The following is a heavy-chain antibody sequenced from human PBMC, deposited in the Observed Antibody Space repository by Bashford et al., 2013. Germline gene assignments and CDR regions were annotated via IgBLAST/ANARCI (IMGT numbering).Heavy chain of an antibody. CDR3: AREGYYDSSSYPLDC. D-gene: IGHD3-22*01. J-gene: IGHJ4*02. Sequence: TLSLTCTVSGDSISSGGYYWSWIRQHPGKGLEWIGYIYYTGSTYYNPSLKSRVTMSVDTSKNQFSLNLSSVTAADTAVYYCAREGYYDSSSYPLDCWGQGTLVTVSS. CDR2: IYYTGST. CDR1: GDSISSGGYY. V-gene: IGHV4-31*03.